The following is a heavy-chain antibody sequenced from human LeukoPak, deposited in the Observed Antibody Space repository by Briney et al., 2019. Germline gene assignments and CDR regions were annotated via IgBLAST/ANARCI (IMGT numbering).Heavy chain of an antibody. D-gene: IGHD3-22*01. CDR1: GYTFTGYY. Sequence: GASVKVSCKASGYTFTGYYMHWVRQAPGQGLEWMGRINPNSGGTNYAQKFQGRATMTRDTSISTAYMELSRLRSDDTAVYYCARTYYYDSSGYVRVRAFDIWGQGTMVTVSS. CDR2: INPNSGGT. V-gene: IGHV1-2*06. CDR3: ARTYYYDSSGYVRVRAFDI. J-gene: IGHJ3*02.